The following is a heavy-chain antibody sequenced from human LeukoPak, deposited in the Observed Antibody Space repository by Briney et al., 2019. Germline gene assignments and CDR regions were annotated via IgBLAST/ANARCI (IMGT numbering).Heavy chain of an antibody. V-gene: IGHV3-21*01. Sequence: PGGSLRLSCAASGFTFSSYSMNWVRQAPGKGLEWVSSISSGSSYIYYADSVKGRFTISRDNAKNSLYLQMNSLRAEDTAVYYCARVLAPGGGPNTYWGQGTLVTVSS. CDR2: ISSGSSYI. D-gene: IGHD3-3*01. CDR3: ARVLAPGGGPNTY. J-gene: IGHJ4*02. CDR1: GFTFSSYS.